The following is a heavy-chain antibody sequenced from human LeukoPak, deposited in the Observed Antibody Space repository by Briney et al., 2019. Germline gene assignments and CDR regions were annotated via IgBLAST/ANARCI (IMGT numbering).Heavy chain of an antibody. J-gene: IGHJ5*02. CDR3: ARTTGRYCSSTSCYQAMFDP. CDR1: GDSISSSSNY. D-gene: IGHD2-2*01. CDR2: IYYSGST. V-gene: IGHV4-39*01. Sequence: SETLSLTCTVSGDSISSSSNYWGWIRQPPGKGLEWIGSIYYSGSTYYNPSLKSRVTISVDTSKNQFSLKLSSVTAADTAVYYCARTTGRYCSSTSCYQAMFDPWGQGTLVTVSS.